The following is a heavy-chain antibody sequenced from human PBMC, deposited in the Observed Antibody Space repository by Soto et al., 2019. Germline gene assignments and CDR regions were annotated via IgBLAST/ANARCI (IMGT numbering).Heavy chain of an antibody. Sequence: QVQLVESGGGVVQPGRSLRLSCAASGFTFSSYGMHWVRQAPGKGLEWVAVISYDGSNKYYADSVKGRFTISRDNSKNTLYLQMNSLRAEDTAVYYCARGGVATIFGDSWGQGTLVTVSS. CDR1: GFTFSSYG. J-gene: IGHJ4*02. CDR3: ARGGVATIFGDS. V-gene: IGHV3-30*03. D-gene: IGHD5-12*01. CDR2: ISYDGSNK.